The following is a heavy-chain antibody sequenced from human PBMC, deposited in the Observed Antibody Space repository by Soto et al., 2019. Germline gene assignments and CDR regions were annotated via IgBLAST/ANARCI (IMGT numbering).Heavy chain of an antibody. Sequence: QVQLQESGPGLVKPSQTLSLTCTVSGGSISSGDYSWSWIRQPPGKGREWIGYIYYRGSTYYNPSLKSRVTISVDTSKNQFSLKLSAVTAADTAVYYCARMAAGYCSGGSCYFIGSFWYFDLWGRGTLVTVSS. V-gene: IGHV4-30-4*01. CDR1: GGSISSGDYS. J-gene: IGHJ2*01. D-gene: IGHD2-15*01. CDR2: IYYRGST. CDR3: ARMAAGYCSGGSCYFIGSFWYFDL.